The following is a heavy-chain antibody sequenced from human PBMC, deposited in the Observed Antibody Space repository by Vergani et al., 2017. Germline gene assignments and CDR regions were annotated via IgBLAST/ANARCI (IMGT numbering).Heavy chain of an antibody. V-gene: IGHV4-38-2*02. Sequence: QVQLQESGPGLLRPSETLSLTCRVSGVSITGGNYWGGCRQSPVCALEWLGSVFHLGTLYYNPSLQSRVTISMDANNHFSLKLTSVTAADTAVYYCVRDFHSRGPFDGWGQGSLVTVAS. CDR2: VFHLGTL. CDR1: GVSITGGNY. CDR3: VRDFHSRGPFDG. D-gene: IGHD3/OR15-3a*01. J-gene: IGHJ4*02.